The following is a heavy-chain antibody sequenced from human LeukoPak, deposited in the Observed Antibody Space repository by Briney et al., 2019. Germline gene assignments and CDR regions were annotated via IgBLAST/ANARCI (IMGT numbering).Heavy chain of an antibody. D-gene: IGHD2-8*01. CDR1: GGSISSYY. CDR2: IYYSGST. J-gene: IGHJ4*02. V-gene: IGHV4-59*01. Sequence: SETLSLTCTVSGGSISSYYWSWIRQPPGKGLEWIGYIYYSGSTNYNPSLKSRVTISVDTSKNQFSLKLSSVTAADTAVYYCARARMGYFDYWGQETLVTVSS. CDR3: ARARMGYFDY.